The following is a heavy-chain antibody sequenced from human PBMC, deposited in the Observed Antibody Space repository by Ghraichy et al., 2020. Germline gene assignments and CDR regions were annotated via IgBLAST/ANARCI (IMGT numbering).Heavy chain of an antibody. V-gene: IGHV1-18*01. D-gene: IGHD2-2*01. CDR1: GYTFTSYG. Sequence: ASVKVSCKASGYTFTSYGISWVRQARGQGLEWMGWISAYNGNTNYAQKLQGRVTMTTDTSTSTAYMELRSLRSDDTAVYYCARDDCSSTSCYGSDFDYWGQGTLVTVSS. J-gene: IGHJ4*02. CDR2: ISAYNGNT. CDR3: ARDDCSSTSCYGSDFDY.